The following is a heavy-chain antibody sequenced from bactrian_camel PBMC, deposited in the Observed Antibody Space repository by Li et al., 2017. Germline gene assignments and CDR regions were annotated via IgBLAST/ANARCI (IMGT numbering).Heavy chain of an antibody. CDR3: AANLGPCRGKGPHEYDY. CDR1: GDTRSSYC. Sequence: HVQLVESGGGPVQAGGSLRLSCVASGDTRSSYCMAWFRQAPGKEREGVAAAGDDDVTSYTDSVKGRFTISKDTANNTLYLQMNSLKPEDTAMYYCAANLGPCRGKGPHEYDYWGQGTQVTVS. V-gene: IGHV3S26*01. CDR2: AGDDDVT. J-gene: IGHJ4*01. D-gene: IGHD2*01.